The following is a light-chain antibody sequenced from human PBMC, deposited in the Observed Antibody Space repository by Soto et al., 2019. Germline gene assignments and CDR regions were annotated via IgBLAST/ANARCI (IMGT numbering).Light chain of an antibody. CDR2: EVS. Sequence: TQSPGTLSLSPGERATLSCTGTSSDVGAYNYVSWYQQHPGKAPKVMIYEVSKRPSGVPDRFSGSKSGNTASLTVSGLQAEDEAEYYCSSYAGTNRVFGTGTKVTVL. CDR3: SSYAGTNRV. V-gene: IGLV2-8*01. CDR1: SSDVGAYNY. J-gene: IGLJ1*01.